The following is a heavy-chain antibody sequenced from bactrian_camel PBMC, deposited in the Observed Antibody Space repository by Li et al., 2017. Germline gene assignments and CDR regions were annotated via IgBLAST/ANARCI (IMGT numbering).Heavy chain of an antibody. D-gene: IGHD5*01. CDR3: APCGEGKDFGY. Sequence: DVQLVESGGGSVQAGESLKLSCAVSGYSVSRYEMGWFRQAPGKEREGVAGIDRDGVTKYADSVKGRFTISQDNAKNAVYLQMNNLKPEDTATYYCAPCGEGKDFGYWGRGTQVTVS. J-gene: IGHJ6*01. V-gene: IGHV3S10*01. CDR1: GYSVSRYE. CDR2: IDRDGVT.